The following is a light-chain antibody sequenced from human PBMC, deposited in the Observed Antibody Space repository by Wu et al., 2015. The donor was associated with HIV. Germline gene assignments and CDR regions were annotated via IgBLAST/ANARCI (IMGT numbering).Light chain of an antibody. CDR1: QGTSSY. V-gene: IGKV1-8*01. CDR3: QQYYSYPLT. J-gene: IGKJ5*01. CDR2: AAS. Sequence: AIRMTQSPSSLSASTGDRVTITCRASQGTSSYLAWYQQKPGKAPKLLIYAASTLQSGVPSRFSGSGSGTDFTLTISCLQSEDFATYYCQQYYSYPLTFGQGTRLEIK.